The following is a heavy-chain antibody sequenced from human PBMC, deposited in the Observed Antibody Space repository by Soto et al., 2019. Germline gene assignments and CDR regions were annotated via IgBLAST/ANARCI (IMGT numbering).Heavy chain of an antibody. J-gene: IGHJ4*02. CDR3: ARDYCGSDCQLDY. CDR1: GFPFSSYA. Sequence: GGSLRLSCAASGFPFSSYAMSWVLQTPEKGLEWVTGISGGGNDRYYADFVQGRFTFSRDNSRNILYLQMNSLRADDTAMYYCARDYCGSDCQLDYWGQRTLVTVSS. D-gene: IGHD2-21*02. V-gene: IGHV3-23*01. CDR2: ISGGGNDR.